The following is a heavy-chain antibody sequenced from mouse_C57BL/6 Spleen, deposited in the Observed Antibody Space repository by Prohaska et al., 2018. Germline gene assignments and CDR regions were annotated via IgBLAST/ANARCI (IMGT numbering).Heavy chain of an antibody. CDR1: GFTFTDYY. CDR3: ARSSYRLDY. CDR2: IRNKANGYTT. V-gene: IGHV7-3*01. J-gene: IGHJ2*01. Sequence: EVKLVESGGGLVQPGGSLSLSCAASGFTFTDYYMSWVRQPPGKVLEWLGFIRNKANGYTTEYSASVKGRFTISRDNSQSILYLQMNALRAEDSATYYCARSSYRLDYWGQGTTLTVSS. D-gene: IGHD1-1*01.